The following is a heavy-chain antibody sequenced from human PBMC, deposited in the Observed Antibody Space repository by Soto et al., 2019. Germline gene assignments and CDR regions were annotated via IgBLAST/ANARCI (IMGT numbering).Heavy chain of an antibody. CDR3: ATGALGWFDP. CDR1: GGSISSSSYY. D-gene: IGHD3-10*01. J-gene: IGHJ5*02. CDR2: IYYSGST. Sequence: SETLSLTCTVSGGSISSSSYYWGWIRQPPGKGLEWIGSIYYSGSTYYNPSLKSRVTISVDTSKNQFSLKLSSVTAADTAVYYCATGALGWFDPWGQGTLVTVSS. V-gene: IGHV4-39*01.